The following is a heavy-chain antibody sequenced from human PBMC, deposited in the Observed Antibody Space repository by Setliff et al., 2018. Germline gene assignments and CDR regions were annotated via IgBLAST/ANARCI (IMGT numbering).Heavy chain of an antibody. V-gene: IGHV4-4*08. CDR3: ARGVSSVSWTPRY. J-gene: IGHJ4*02. CDR1: GGSISSDY. CDR2: IYSSGST. Sequence: SETLSLTCTVSGGSISSDYWSWIRQPPGKGLEWIGYIYSSGSTKYNPSLKSRVTISVDMSKNQFSLKLSSVIAADTAVYYCARGVSSVSWTPRYWGRGILVTVSS. D-gene: IGHD6-19*01.